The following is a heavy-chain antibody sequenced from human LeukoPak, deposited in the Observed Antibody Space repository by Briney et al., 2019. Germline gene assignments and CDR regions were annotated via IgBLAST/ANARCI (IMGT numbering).Heavy chain of an antibody. J-gene: IGHJ4*02. V-gene: IGHV5-51*01. CDR1: GYSFTSYW. CDR3: ARLVGRILTFTPRYFDY. Sequence: GESLKISSKASGYSFTSYWIGWVRPMPGKGLEWMGIVLPDDSDTRYSSSFQGQVTISADKSTSTAYLQWSSLKASDTAMYYCARLVGRILTFTPRYFDYWGQGTLVTVSS. CDR2: VLPDDSDT. D-gene: IGHD2-2*01.